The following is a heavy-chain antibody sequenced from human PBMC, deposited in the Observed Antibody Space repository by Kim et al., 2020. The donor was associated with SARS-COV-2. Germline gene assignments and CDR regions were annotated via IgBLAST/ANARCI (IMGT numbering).Heavy chain of an antibody. CDR2: T. Sequence: TNYAPRFRGRVTVTRDTSTSTLYMELTSLRSEDTAVYYCAREGESLKHFDYWGQGTLVTVSS. D-gene: IGHD3-16*01. CDR3: AREGESLKHFDY. V-gene: IGHV1-46*01. J-gene: IGHJ4*02.